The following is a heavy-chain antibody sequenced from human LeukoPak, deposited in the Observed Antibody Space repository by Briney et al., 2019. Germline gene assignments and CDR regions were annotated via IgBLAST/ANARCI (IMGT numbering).Heavy chain of an antibody. CDR2: MNPNSGAT. J-gene: IGHJ4*02. D-gene: IGHD5-18*01. Sequence: GASVKVSCKASAYTFINFFIHWVRQAPGQGLEWMGWMNPNSGATSYAREFQDRVTMTRDTSISTAYMELSRLRFDDTAVYYCARDDSFQFDYWGQGTLVTVSS. CDR3: ARDDSFQFDY. V-gene: IGHV1-2*02. CDR1: AYTFINFF.